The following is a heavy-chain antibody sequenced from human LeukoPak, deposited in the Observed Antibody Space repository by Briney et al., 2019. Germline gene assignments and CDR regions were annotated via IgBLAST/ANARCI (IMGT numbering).Heavy chain of an antibody. J-gene: IGHJ4*02. CDR2: ISTSTTTI. V-gene: IGHV3-48*01. Sequence: GGSLRLSCEASRFTFISYSMNWVRQAPGKGLEWISYISTSTTTIYYANSVKGRFTISRDNAKKSLYLQMNSLRVEDTGVYYCASWGEGALDNWGQGTLVTVSS. CDR1: RFTFISYS. D-gene: IGHD1-26*01. CDR3: ASWGEGALDN.